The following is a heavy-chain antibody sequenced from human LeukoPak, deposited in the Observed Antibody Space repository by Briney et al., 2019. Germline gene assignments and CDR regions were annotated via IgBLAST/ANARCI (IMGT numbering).Heavy chain of an antibody. J-gene: IGHJ3*02. CDR2: IYYSGST. Sequence: SETLSLTCTVSGDSISSSSYYWGWIRQPPGKGLEWVGSIYYSGSTYYNPSLKSRVTISVDTSKNQFSLKLSSVTATDTAVYYCARRNSMWNTFDIWGQGTMVTVSS. CDR3: ARRNSMWNTFDI. CDR1: GDSISSSSYY. D-gene: IGHD1-1*01. V-gene: IGHV4-39*01.